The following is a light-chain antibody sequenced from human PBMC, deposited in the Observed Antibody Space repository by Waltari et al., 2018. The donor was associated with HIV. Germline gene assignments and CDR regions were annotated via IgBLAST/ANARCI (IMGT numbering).Light chain of an antibody. CDR2: EVY. CDR3: CSYAGSRTHWV. CDR1: SSDVGSYNL. J-gene: IGLJ3*02. Sequence: QSALTQPASVSGSPGQSITISCTGSSSDVGSYNLVSWYQHQPGKAPKLMIYEVYHRPSGVSNRFSGSKSGDTAFLTISGLQAEDEAAYYCCSYAGSRTHWVFGGGTKLTVL. V-gene: IGLV2-23*02.